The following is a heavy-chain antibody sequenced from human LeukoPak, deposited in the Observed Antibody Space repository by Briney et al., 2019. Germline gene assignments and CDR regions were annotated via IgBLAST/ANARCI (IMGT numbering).Heavy chain of an antibody. CDR1: GGSVSSYY. D-gene: IGHD3-10*01. V-gene: IGHV4-59*02. Sequence: SETLSLTCTVSGGSVSSYYWSWIRQPPGKGLEWIGYIYYSGSTNYKPSLKSRVTISVDTSKNQFSLKLSSVTAADTAVYYCARGGYYGSGNDFRFDPWGQGTLVTVSS. CDR2: IYYSGST. J-gene: IGHJ5*02. CDR3: ARGGYYGSGNDFRFDP.